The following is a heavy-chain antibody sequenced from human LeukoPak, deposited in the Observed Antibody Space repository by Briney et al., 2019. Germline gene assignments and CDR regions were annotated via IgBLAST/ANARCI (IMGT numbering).Heavy chain of an antibody. V-gene: IGHV4-61*02. CDR1: GGSISSGSYF. J-gene: IGHJ4*02. D-gene: IGHD1/OR15-1a*01. Sequence: PSQTLSLTCTVSGGSISSGSYFWSWIRQPAGKGLEWIGRINTSGSTNYNPSLKSRVTMSVDTSKNQFSLKLNSVTAADTAVYYCARARGTVALDYWSQGTLVTVSS. CDR2: INTSGST. CDR3: ARARGTVALDY.